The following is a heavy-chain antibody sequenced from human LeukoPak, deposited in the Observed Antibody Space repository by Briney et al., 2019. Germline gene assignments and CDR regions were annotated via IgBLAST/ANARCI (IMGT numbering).Heavy chain of an antibody. CDR2: ISYDGSNK. Sequence: GGSLRLSCAASGFTFSSYGMHWVRQAPGKGLEWVAVISYDGSNKYYANSVKGRFTISRDNSKNTLYLQMNSLRAEDTAVYYCARWDAFDIWGQGTMVTVSS. V-gene: IGHV3-30*03. J-gene: IGHJ3*02. CDR1: GFTFSSYG. CDR3: ARWDAFDI.